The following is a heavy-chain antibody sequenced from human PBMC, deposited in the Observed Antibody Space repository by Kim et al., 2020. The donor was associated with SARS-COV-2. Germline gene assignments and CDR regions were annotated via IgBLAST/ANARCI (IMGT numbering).Heavy chain of an antibody. D-gene: IGHD3-10*01. J-gene: IGHJ4*02. CDR1: GGSVSSGSYY. CDR2: IYYTGST. CDR3: ARGGLWFGGVYYGY. V-gene: IGHV4-61*01. Sequence: SETLSLTCTVSGGSVSSGSYYWSWIRQPPGKGLEWIGYIYYTGSTNYNPSLKSRITISVDTSKNQFSLNLSSVTAADTAVYYCARGGLWFGGVYYGYWGQGTLVTVSS.